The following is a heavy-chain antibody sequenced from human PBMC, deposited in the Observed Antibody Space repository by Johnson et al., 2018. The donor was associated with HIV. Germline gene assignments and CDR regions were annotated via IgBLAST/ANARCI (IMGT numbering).Heavy chain of an antibody. CDR3: AKGMGLSIGELSDAFHF. V-gene: IGHV3-53*01. CDR1: GFSISYDY. J-gene: IGHJ3*01. Sequence: VQLVESGGGSIQPGGSLRLSCAASGFSISYDYMSWVRQAPGKGLEWVSSIYSGGSTYYADSVKGRFTISRDNSKNTLYLQMNSLRAEDTAVYYCAKGMGLSIGELSDAFHFWGQGTMVTVSS. CDR2: IYSGGST. D-gene: IGHD3-10*01.